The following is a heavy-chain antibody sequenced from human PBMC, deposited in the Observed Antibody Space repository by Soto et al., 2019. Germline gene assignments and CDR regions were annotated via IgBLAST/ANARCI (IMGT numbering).Heavy chain of an antibody. J-gene: IGHJ4*02. CDR1: GVSISSYY. D-gene: IGHD3-10*01. CDR2: IYYSGTT. CDR3: ARSRGYFEY. Sequence: PXETLSLTCTDSGVSISSYYWSWIRQPPGKGLEWIGYIYYSGTTNYNPALKSRVSISVDKSKNQFSLKLRSVTAADTAVYYCARSRGYFEYWGQGTLVTVSS. V-gene: IGHV4-59*01.